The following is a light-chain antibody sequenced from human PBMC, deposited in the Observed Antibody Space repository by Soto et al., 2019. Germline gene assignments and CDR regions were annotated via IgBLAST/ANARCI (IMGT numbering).Light chain of an antibody. V-gene: IGLV2-14*01. CDR2: LVS. Sequence: QSVLTQPASVSGSPGQSITISCTGTTSDIGDYNYVSWYQHLPDIVPKLIISLVSNRPSGVSNRFSGSKSGNTASLTISGLRAEEGGVFYPPSGGIFGPGTKVPVL. CDR3: PSGGI. J-gene: IGLJ1*01. CDR1: TSDIGDYNY.